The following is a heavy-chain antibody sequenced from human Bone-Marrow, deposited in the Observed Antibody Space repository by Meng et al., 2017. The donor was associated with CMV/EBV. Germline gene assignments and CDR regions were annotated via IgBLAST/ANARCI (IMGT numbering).Heavy chain of an antibody. CDR3: ARALYPSSGWTLIPFDY. D-gene: IGHD6-19*01. J-gene: IGHJ4*02. V-gene: IGHV3-11*04. CDR2: ISSSGSTI. Sequence: LSLTCAASGFTFSDYYMSWIRQAPGKGLEWVSYISSSGSTIYHADSVKGRFTISRDNAKNSLYLQMNSLRAEDTAVYYCARALYPSSGWTLIPFDYWGQGTLVTVDS. CDR1: GFTFSDYY.